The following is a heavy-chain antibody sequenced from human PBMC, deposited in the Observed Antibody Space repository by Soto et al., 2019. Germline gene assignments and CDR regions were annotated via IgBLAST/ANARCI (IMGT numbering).Heavy chain of an antibody. CDR2: IIPIFGTT. CDR1: GDIFSGYS. D-gene: IGHD5-12*01. Sequence: QVQLVQSGAEVKKPGSSVKVSCKTSGDIFSGYSISWVRQAPGQGLEWMGGIIPIFGTTNYAQRFHGRVTVTGDKSTSTVYMELYRLKPEDSAVYYCARDLGSGYDPGDYWGQGTLVTVSS. V-gene: IGHV1-69*14. CDR3: ARDLGSGYDPGDY. J-gene: IGHJ4*02.